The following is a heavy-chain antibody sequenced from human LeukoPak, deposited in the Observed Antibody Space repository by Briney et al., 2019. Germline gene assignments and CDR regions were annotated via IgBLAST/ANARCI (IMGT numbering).Heavy chain of an antibody. CDR2: IYSGRDT. CDR3: ARDHICSSTSCYTGVGLDH. CDR1: GFTVSTTN. V-gene: IGHV3-53*01. J-gene: IGHJ4*02. Sequence: GGSLRLSCAASGFTVSTTNMNWVRQAPGKGLEWVSIIYSGRDTSYTDSVKGRFTISSDNSRNTLYLQMNDLRAEDTAVYYCARDHICSSTSCYTGVGLDHWGQGTLVTVSS. D-gene: IGHD2-2*02.